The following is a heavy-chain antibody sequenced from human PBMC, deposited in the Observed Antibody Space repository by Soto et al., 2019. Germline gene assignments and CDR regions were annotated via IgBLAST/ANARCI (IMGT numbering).Heavy chain of an antibody. CDR3: ASPMLFSWPRDYYYGMDV. D-gene: IGHD3-10*01. V-gene: IGHV1-3*01. CDR1: WYTLTKYG. CDR2: IKAGNGIT. Sequence: GASGKVSCQAPWYTLTKYGMQLVLQAPAQRHEWIGWIKAGNGITKYSQKFQGRVTITRDTSASTAYMELSSLRSEDTAVYYCASPMLFSWPRDYYYGMDVSGQRSTVPVSA. J-gene: IGHJ6*01.